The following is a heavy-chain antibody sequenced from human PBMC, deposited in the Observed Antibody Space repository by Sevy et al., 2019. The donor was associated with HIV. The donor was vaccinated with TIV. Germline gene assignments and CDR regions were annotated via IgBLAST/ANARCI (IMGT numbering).Heavy chain of an antibody. CDR3: ARLPYQRISKGYYDSSGYLGYYYGMDV. J-gene: IGHJ6*02. V-gene: IGHV5-51*01. Sequence: GESLEISCKGSGYSFTSYWIGWVRQMPGKGLGWVGIIYPGDSDTRYSPSFQGQVTISADKSISTAYLQWSGLKDSDTAMYYCARLPYQRISKGYYDSSGYLGYYYGMDVWGQGTTVTVSS. CDR2: IYPGDSDT. CDR1: GYSFTSYW. D-gene: IGHD3-22*01.